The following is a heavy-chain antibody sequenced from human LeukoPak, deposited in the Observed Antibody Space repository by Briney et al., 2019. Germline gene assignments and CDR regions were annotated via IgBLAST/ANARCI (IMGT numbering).Heavy chain of an antibody. CDR1: GFTFSSYS. Sequence: GGSLRLSCAASGFTFSSYSMNWVRQAPGKGLEWVSSISSSSSYIYYADSVKGRFTISRDNAKNSLYLQMNSLRAEDTAVYYCARGGYRTNGVCYDDWFDPWGQGTLVTVSS. J-gene: IGHJ5*02. CDR3: ARGGYRTNGVCYDDWFDP. CDR2: ISSSSSYI. V-gene: IGHV3-21*01. D-gene: IGHD2-8*01.